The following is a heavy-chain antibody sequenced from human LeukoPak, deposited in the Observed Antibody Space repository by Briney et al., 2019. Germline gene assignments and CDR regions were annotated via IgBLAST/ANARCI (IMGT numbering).Heavy chain of an antibody. J-gene: IGHJ4*02. CDR1: GYSFTNHY. D-gene: IGHD3-10*01. Sequence: GESLKMSCKGSGYSFTNHYIGWVRLMPGKGLEWMGIIYPGGSDTRYSPSIQGQVTISADKSISTAYLQWSSLKASDTAMYYCARRGYGSGNYYYPNWGQGTLVTVSS. CDR2: IYPGGSDT. V-gene: IGHV5-51*01. CDR3: ARRGYGSGNYYYPN.